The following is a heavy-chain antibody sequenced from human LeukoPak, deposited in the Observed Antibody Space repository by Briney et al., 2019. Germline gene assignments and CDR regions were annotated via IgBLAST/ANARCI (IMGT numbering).Heavy chain of an antibody. CDR2: IYPGDSDT. V-gene: IGHV5-51*01. J-gene: IGHJ4*02. CDR1: GYSFTGYW. D-gene: IGHD2-2*01. Sequence: GESLKISXKGSGYSFTGYWIGWVRQMPGKGLEWMGIIYPGDSDTRYSPSFQGQVTISADKPISTAYLQWSSLKASDTAMYFCARHLGGGPAATPFDYWGQGTLVTVSS. CDR3: ARHLGGGPAATPFDY.